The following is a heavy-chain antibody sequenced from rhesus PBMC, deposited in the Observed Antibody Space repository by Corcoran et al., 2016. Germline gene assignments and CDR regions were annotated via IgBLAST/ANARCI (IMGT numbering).Heavy chain of an antibody. CDR1: GFTFSSYG. CDR3: AKGWDTVTTIDY. V-gene: IGHV3S5*01. CDR2: INSGGGST. Sequence: EVQLVETGGGLVQPGGSLKLSCAASGFTFSSYGMSWVRQATGKGLEWVSAINSGGGSTYYADSLKGRFTISRDNSKNTLSLQMNSLRAEDTAVYYCAKGWDTVTTIDYWGQGVLVTVSS. D-gene: IGHD4-23*01. J-gene: IGHJ4*01.